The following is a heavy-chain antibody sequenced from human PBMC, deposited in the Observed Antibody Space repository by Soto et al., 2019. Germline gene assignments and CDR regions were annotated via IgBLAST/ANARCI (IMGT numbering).Heavy chain of an antibody. V-gene: IGHV3-73*01. CDR3: TTHPGYCSSTSCYVNY. J-gene: IGHJ4*02. Sequence: GGSLRLSCAASGITVSNVWMTWIRQAPGKGLEWVGRIKSKANSYATAYAASVKGRFTISRDDSKNTAYLQMNSLKTEDTAVYYCTTHPGYCSSTSCYVNYWGQGALVTVSS. CDR2: IKSKANSYAT. CDR1: GITVSNVW. D-gene: IGHD2-2*01.